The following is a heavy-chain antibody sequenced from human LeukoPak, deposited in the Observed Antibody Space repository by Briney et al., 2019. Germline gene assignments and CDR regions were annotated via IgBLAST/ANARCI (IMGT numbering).Heavy chain of an antibody. D-gene: IGHD5-12*01. J-gene: IGHJ4*02. CDR1: GFTFSSYG. Sequence: GGSLRLSCAASGFTFSSYGMHWVRQAPGKGLEWVALIWYDGSNKNYADSVKGRFTISRDNSKNTLDLQMNSLRAEDTAVYYCARMGGYSGYDFGYWGQGTLVTVSS. CDR2: IWYDGSNK. V-gene: IGHV3-33*01. CDR3: ARMGGYSGYDFGY.